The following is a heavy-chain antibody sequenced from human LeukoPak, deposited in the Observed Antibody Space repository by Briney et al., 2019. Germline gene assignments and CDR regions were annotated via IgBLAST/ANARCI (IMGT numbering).Heavy chain of an antibody. J-gene: IGHJ2*01. CDR3: ARDNSAPTWYLDL. D-gene: IGHD3-10*01. Sequence: AGGSLRLSRAASRFTFSSYSMNWVRQAPGKGLEWISYISSSSSTIYYADSVKGRFTISRDNAKNSLFLQMNGLRAEDTAVYYCARDNSAPTWYLDLWGRGTLVTVSS. CDR2: ISSSSSTI. V-gene: IGHV3-48*01. CDR1: RFTFSSYS.